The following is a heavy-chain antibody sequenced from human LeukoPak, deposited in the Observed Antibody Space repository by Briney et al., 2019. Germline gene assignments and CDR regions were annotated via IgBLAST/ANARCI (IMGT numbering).Heavy chain of an antibody. Sequence: GASVKVSCKVSGYTLTELSMHWVRQAPGKGLEWMGGFDPEDGETIYAQKFQGRVTMTEDTSTDTAYIELSILRSEDTAVDYGATDLSEYCSGGSCLFDYWGQGTLVTVSS. J-gene: IGHJ4*02. D-gene: IGHD2-15*01. CDR3: ATDLSEYCSGGSCLFDY. V-gene: IGHV1-24*01. CDR2: FDPEDGET. CDR1: GYTLTELS.